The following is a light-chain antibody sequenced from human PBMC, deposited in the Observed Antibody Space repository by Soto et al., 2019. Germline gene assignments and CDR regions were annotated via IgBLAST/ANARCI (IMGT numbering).Light chain of an antibody. V-gene: IGKV1-5*01. J-gene: IGKJ1*01. CDR3: QQYNNWRT. CDR1: QSVTTW. CDR2: AAS. Sequence: DIQMTQSPSTLSASAGDRVAITCRASQSVTTWLAWYQQKPGTSPRLLIHAASSLNTGVPSRLSGSGAGTEFTLSIRSLKSEDFAVYYCQQYNNWRTFGQGTKVDIK.